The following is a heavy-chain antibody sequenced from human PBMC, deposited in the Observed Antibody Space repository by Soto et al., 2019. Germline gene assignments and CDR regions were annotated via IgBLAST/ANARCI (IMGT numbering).Heavy chain of an antibody. CDR1: GGTFSSYT. V-gene: IGHV1-69*02. Sequence: QVQLVQSGAEVKKPGSSVKVSCKASGGTFSSYTISWVRQAPGQGLEWMGRIIPILGIANYAQKFQGSVTITAEKSTRTAYMELSSLRSADTSVYYCASRYDSSDYWGQGTLVTVSS. CDR3: ASRYDSSDY. D-gene: IGHD3-22*01. CDR2: IIPILGIA. J-gene: IGHJ4*02.